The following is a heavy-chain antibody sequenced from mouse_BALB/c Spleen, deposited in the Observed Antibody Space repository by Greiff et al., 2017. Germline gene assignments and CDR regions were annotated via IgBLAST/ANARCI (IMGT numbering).Heavy chain of an antibody. D-gene: IGHD2-2*01. V-gene: IGHV2-9*02. CDR2: IWAGGST. Sequence: QVQLKESGPGLVAPSQSLSITCTVSGFSLTSYGVHWVRQPPGKGLEWLGVIWAGGSTNYNSAFMSRLSISKDNSKSQVFLKMHSLQTDDTAMYYCARVPGYTYAMDYWGQGTSVTVSS. CDR1: GFSLTSYG. CDR3: ARVPGYTYAMDY. J-gene: IGHJ4*01.